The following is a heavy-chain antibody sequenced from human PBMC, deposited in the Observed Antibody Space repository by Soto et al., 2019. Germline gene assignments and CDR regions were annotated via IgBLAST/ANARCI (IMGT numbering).Heavy chain of an antibody. CDR2: MWHGGSGE. D-gene: IGHD6-19*01. CDR1: GFTFSNYG. Sequence: PGGSLRLSCAVSGFTFSNYGIHWVRQAPGKGLEWVAVMWHGGSGEDYADSVQGRSTISRDNSKQTLYLQMNSLRAEDTAVYYCARDYSGWALDHWGPGTLVTVSS. J-gene: IGHJ4*02. CDR3: ARDYSGWALDH. V-gene: IGHV3-33*01.